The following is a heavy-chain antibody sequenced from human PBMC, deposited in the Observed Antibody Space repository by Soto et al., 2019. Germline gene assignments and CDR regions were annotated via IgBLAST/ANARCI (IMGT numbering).Heavy chain of an antibody. Sequence: PGESLKISCKGSGYSFTSYWIGWVRQMPVKGLEWMGIIYPGDSDTRYSPSFQGQVTISADKSISTAYLQWRSLKASDTAMYYCARHVGAWLQARRIPSYFDYWGQGTLVTVS. CDR2: IYPGDSDT. J-gene: IGHJ4*02. V-gene: IGHV5-51*01. CDR3: ARHVGAWLQARRIPSYFDY. D-gene: IGHD5-12*01. CDR1: GYSFTSYW.